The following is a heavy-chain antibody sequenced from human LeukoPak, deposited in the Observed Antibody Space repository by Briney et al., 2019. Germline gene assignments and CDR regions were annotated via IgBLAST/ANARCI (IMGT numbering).Heavy chain of an antibody. D-gene: IGHD3-10*01. CDR1: GFTVSSNC. V-gene: IGHV3-53*01. CDR3: ARVSLGNNYGSGSYDY. Sequence: GGSLRLSCAASGFTVSSNCMIWVRQPPGKGLEWVSVIYNTGNTYHADSVKGRFTISRDNAENSLYLQMSSLRAEDTAVYYCARVSLGNNYGSGSYDYWGQGTLVTVSS. CDR2: IYNTGNT. J-gene: IGHJ4*02.